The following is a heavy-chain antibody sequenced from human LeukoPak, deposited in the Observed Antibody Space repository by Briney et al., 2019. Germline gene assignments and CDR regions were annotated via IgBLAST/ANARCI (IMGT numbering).Heavy chain of an antibody. CDR2: IYYSGST. J-gene: IGHJ4*02. D-gene: IGHD2-8*01. V-gene: IGHV4-39*01. Sequence: PSETLSLTCTVSGGTISSGSHYWGWIRQRPGKGLEWIGSIYYSGSTYYNPSLKSRVTISVDTSKNQFSLKLSSVTAADTAVYYCARRLGGGYCTNGVCCLDYWGQGTLVTVSS. CDR1: GGTISSGSHY. CDR3: ARRLGGGYCTNGVCCLDY.